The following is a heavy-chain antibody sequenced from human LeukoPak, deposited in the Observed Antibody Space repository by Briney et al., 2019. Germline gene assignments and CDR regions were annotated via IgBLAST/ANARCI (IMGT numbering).Heavy chain of an antibody. J-gene: IGHJ6*04. V-gene: IGHV3-21*01. CDR3: ARGDYSSSFYYYYGMDV. Sequence: GSLRLSCAASGFTFSSCSMNWVRQAPGKGLEWISSISSSSSYIYYADSVKGRFTISRDNAKNSLYLQMNSLRAEDTAVYYCARGDYSSSFYYYYGMDVWGKGTTVTVSS. D-gene: IGHD6-13*01. CDR1: GFTFSSCS. CDR2: ISSSSSYI.